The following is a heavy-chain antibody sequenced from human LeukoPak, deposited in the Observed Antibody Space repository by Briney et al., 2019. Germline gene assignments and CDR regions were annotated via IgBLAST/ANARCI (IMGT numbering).Heavy chain of an antibody. V-gene: IGHV3-30*02. Sequence: PGGSLRLSCAASGFTFSSYGMHWVRQAPGKGLEWVAFIRYDGSNKYYADSVKGRFTISRDNSKNTLYLQMNSLRAEDTAVYYCAKGCSSTSCYFTDYYYYGMDVWGQGTTVTVSS. CDR1: GFTFSSYG. J-gene: IGHJ6*02. D-gene: IGHD2-2*01. CDR2: IRYDGSNK. CDR3: AKGCSSTSCYFTDYYYYGMDV.